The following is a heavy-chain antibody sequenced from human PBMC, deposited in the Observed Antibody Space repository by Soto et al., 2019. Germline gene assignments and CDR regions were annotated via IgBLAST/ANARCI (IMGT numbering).Heavy chain of an antibody. V-gene: IGHV1-69*13. D-gene: IGHD4-4*01. CDR3: ARDRQRRSNSDSYNWFDP. Sequence: GASVKVSCKASGGTFSSYAISWVRQAPGQGLEWMGGIIPIFGTANYAQKFQGRVTITADESTSTAYMELSSLRSEDTAVYYCARDRQRRSNSDSYNWFDPWGQGTLVTVSS. J-gene: IGHJ5*02. CDR1: GGTFSSYA. CDR2: IIPIFGTA.